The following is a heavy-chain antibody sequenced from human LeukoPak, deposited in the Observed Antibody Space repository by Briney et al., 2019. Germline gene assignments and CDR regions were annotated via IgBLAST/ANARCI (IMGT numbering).Heavy chain of an antibody. CDR1: GYTFTGYY. Sequence: SVKVSCKASGYTFTGYYIHWVRQAPGQGLEWMGGIIPIFGTANYAQKFQGRVTITADESTSTAYMELSSLRSEDTAVYYCASMVRGVHLYYFDYWGQGTLVTVSS. D-gene: IGHD3-10*01. J-gene: IGHJ4*02. CDR2: IIPIFGTA. CDR3: ASMVRGVHLYYFDY. V-gene: IGHV1-69*13.